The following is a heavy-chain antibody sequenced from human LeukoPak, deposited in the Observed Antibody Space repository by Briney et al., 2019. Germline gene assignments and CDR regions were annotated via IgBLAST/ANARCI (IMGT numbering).Heavy chain of an antibody. CDR3: ARGGSLSSGWLRRSNNWFDP. V-gene: IGHV4-34*01. Sequence: SETLSLTCAVYGGSFSGYYWSWIRQPPGKGLEWIGEINHSGSTNYNPSLKSRVTISVDKSKNQFSLKLSSVTAADTAVYYCARGGSLSSGWLRRSNNWFDPWGQGTLVTVSS. J-gene: IGHJ5*02. CDR1: GGSFSGYY. D-gene: IGHD6-19*01. CDR2: INHSGST.